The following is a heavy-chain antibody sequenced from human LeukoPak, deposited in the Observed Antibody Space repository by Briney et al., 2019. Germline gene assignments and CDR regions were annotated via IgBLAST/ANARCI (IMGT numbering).Heavy chain of an antibody. CDR3: TTDLRYFDWLLVGGYFGS. Sequence: GGFLRLSCAASGFTFSDYYMSWIRQAPGKGLEWVGRIKSKTDGGTTDYAAPVKGRFTISRDDSRDTLYLQMNSLKTDDTTVYYCTTDLRYFDWLLVGGYFGSWGQGSLVTVSS. V-gene: IGHV3-15*01. D-gene: IGHD3-9*01. CDR2: IKSKTDGGTT. CDR1: GFTFSDYY. J-gene: IGHJ4*02.